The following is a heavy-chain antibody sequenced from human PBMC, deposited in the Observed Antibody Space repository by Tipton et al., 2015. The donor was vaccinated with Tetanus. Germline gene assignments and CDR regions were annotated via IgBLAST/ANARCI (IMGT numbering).Heavy chain of an antibody. CDR2: IYYSGST. D-gene: IGHD2-2*01. CDR1: GGSISSYY. Sequence: GLVKPSETLSLTCTVSGGSISSYYWSWIRQPPGKGLEWIGYIYYSGSTNYNPSLKSRVTISVDTSKNQFSLKLSSVTAADTAVYYCARGDQLPQFGGEWFDPWGQGTLVTVSS. J-gene: IGHJ5*02. V-gene: IGHV4-59*01. CDR3: ARGDQLPQFGGEWFDP.